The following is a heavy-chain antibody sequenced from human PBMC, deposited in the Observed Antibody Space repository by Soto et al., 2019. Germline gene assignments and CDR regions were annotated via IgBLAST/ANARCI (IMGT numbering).Heavy chain of an antibody. D-gene: IGHD5-12*01. CDR2: IKQDGSEK. CDR1: GFTFSSYW. Sequence: GGSLRLSCAASGFTFSSYWMSWVRQAPGKGLEWVANIKQDGSEKYYVDSVKGRFTISRDNAKNSLYLQMNSLRAEDTAVYYCASGGGYDWGGPDYWGQGTLVTVSS. V-gene: IGHV3-7*01. CDR3: ASGGGYDWGGPDY. J-gene: IGHJ4*02.